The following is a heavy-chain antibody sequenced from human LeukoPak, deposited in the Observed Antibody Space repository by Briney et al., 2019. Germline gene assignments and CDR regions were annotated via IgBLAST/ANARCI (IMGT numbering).Heavy chain of an antibody. CDR3: ARDLDCSSTSCYDY. D-gene: IGHD2-2*01. CDR2: ISAYNGNT. Sequence: GASVKVSCKASGYTFTSYGISWVRQAPGQGLEWMGWISAYNGNTNYAQKLQGRVTMTTDTSTSTAYMELRSLRSDDTAVYYSARDLDCSSTSCYDYWGQGTLVTVSS. V-gene: IGHV1-18*01. CDR1: GYTFTSYG. J-gene: IGHJ4*02.